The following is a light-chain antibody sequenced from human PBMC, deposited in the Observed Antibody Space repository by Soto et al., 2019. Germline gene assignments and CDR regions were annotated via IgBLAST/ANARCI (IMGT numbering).Light chain of an antibody. CDR2: DVS. J-gene: IGLJ1*01. CDR3: SSYTSSSTV. Sequence: QSVLTQPASMSGSPGQSITISCTGTSSDVGGYNYVSWYQQHPGKAPKLMIYDVSNRPSGVSNRVSGSKSGNTASLTISGLQAEDEADYYCSSYTSSSTVFGTGTKLTVL. V-gene: IGLV2-14*01. CDR1: SSDVGGYNY.